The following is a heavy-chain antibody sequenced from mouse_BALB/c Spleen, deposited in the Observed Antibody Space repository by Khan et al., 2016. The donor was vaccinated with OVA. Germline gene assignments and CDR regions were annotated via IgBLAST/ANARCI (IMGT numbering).Heavy chain of an antibody. J-gene: IGHJ2*01. CDR1: GYTFTSYW. D-gene: IGHD1-1*01. Sequence: VQLQQSGAELVKAGASVKMSCKASGYTFTSYWMHWVKQRLGQGLEWFAETNPTNGRTYYNEKFKSKATLTVDKSSSTAYMLLSGTTFEDSAVYYCARIKKIVATYFDYWVQGTTLTVSS. CDR2: TNPTNGRT. CDR3: ARIKKIVATYFDY. V-gene: IGHV1S81*02.